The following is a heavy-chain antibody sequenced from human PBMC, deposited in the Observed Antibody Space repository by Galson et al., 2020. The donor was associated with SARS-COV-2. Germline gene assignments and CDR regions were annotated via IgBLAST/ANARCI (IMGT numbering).Heavy chain of an antibody. V-gene: IGHV4-31*01. CDR2: IYYSGST. Sequence: ETSETLSLTCSVSGGSISSGGYYWSWIRQHPGKGLEWIGYIYYSGSTYHNPSLMSQVTMSLDTSKNQFSLKLSSVTAADTAVYYCAREGPYMVRGSNWFDPWGQGTLVTVSS. D-gene: IGHD3-10*01. CDR1: GGSISSGGYY. CDR3: AREGPYMVRGSNWFDP. J-gene: IGHJ5*02.